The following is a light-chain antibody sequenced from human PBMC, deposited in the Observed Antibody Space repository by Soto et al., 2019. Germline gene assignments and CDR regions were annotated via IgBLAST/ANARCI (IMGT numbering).Light chain of an antibody. V-gene: IGLV2-14*02. CDR1: SSDVGRYNL. CDR2: EGS. CDR3: FSYTSSGTYV. J-gene: IGLJ1*01. Sequence: SALTQPASVSGSPGQSITISCTGTSSDVGRYNLVSWYRQHPGKAPQLIIFEGSKRPSGVSNRFSGSKSGNTASLTISGLQAEDETDYYCFSYTSSGTYVFGTGTKLTVL.